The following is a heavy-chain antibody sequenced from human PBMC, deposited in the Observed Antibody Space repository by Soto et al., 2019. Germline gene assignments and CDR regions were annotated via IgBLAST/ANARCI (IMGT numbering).Heavy chain of an antibody. J-gene: IGHJ1*01. CDR1: GGSFSSFG. D-gene: IGHD5-12*01. Sequence: SVKVSCKASGGSFSSFGISWVRQAPGQGLEWMGGIIPVFGRPNYAQRFRGRLTITADESTNTVYLELIDLRSENTAVYYCAREGSGYNLWGQGTQVTVSS. V-gene: IGHV1-69*13. CDR3: AREGSGYNL. CDR2: IIPVFGRP.